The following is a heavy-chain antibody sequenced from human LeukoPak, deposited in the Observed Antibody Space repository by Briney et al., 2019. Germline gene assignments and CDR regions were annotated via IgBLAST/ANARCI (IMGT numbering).Heavy chain of an antibody. CDR1: GFTFSNAW. V-gene: IGHV3-15*01. CDR2: IKSKTDGGTT. Sequence: GGSLRLSCAASGFTFSNAWMSWVRQTPGKGLEWVGRIKSKTDGGTTDYAAPVKGRFTISRDDSKNTLYLQMNSLKTEDTADYYCTTGTWVQGFDYWVQGNLVTVSS. CDR3: TTGTWVQGFDY. D-gene: IGHD5-24*01. J-gene: IGHJ4*02.